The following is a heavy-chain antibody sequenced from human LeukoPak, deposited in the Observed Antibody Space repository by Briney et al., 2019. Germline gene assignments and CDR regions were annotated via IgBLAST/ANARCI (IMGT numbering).Heavy chain of an antibody. CDR3: ARDLGYYYYYMDV. J-gene: IGHJ6*03. V-gene: IGHV3-11*04. CDR1: GFSFSDYY. Sequence: GESLRLSCAASGFSFSDYYMSWIRQAPGKGLEWVSYISSSGSTIYYADSVKGRFTISRDNAKNSLYLQMNSLRAEDTAVYYCARDLGYYYYYMDVWGKGTTVTISS. CDR2: ISSSGSTI.